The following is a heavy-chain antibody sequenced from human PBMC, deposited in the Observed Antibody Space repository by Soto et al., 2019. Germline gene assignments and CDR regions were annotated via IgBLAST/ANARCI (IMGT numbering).Heavy chain of an antibody. CDR2: IKSKTDGGTT. J-gene: IGHJ1*01. CDR3: TTSQGEYFQH. CDR1: GLTFSSYA. V-gene: IGHV3-15*01. Sequence: GGSLRLSCAACGLTFSSYAMSWVRQAPGKGLEWVRLIKSKTDGGTTDYAAPVKGRFTISRDDSKNTLYLQMNRLKTEDKAVYYCTTSQGEYFQHWAQGTLVAVSS.